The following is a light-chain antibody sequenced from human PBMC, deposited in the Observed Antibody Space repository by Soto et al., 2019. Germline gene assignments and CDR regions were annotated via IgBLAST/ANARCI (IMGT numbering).Light chain of an antibody. CDR3: QAWDSSTHYV. CDR2: QDD. J-gene: IGLJ1*01. Sequence: SYELTQPTSVSVSPGQTASITCSGDKLGDRYACWYQQKPGQSPLLVIYQDDRRPSGIPERFSGSKSGNIATLTISGTQAMDEADYYCQAWDSSTHYVFGTGTKLTVL. CDR1: KLGDRY. V-gene: IGLV3-1*01.